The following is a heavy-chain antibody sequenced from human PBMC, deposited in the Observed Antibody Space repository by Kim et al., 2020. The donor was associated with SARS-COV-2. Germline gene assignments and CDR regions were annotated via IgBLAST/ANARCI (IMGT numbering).Heavy chain of an antibody. CDR1: GGSISSYY. CDR2: IYYSGST. V-gene: IGHV4-59*13. J-gene: IGHJ6*02. Sequence: SETLSLTCTVSGGSISSYYWSWIRQPPGKGLEWIGYIYYSGSTNYNSSLKSRVTISVDTSKNQFSLKLSSVTAADTAVYYCARDGKRQQLGGYYYGMDVWGQGTTVTVSS. D-gene: IGHD6-13*01. CDR3: ARDGKRQQLGGYYYGMDV.